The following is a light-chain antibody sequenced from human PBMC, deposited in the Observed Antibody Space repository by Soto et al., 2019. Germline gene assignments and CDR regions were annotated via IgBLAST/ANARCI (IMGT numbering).Light chain of an antibody. CDR2: DAS. V-gene: IGKV1D-13*01. Sequence: IQMTQSPSSLSASVGDRVTITCRASQSIRSYLNWYQQIPGKAPKLLIYDASSLESGVPSRFSGSGSGTEFTLTISSLRSEDFAVYYCQQYHNWPITFGQGTRLEIK. CDR3: QQYHNWPIT. J-gene: IGKJ5*01. CDR1: QSIRSY.